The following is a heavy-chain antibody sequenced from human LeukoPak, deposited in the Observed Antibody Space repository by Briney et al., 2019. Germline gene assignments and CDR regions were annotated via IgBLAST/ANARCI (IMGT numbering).Heavy chain of an antibody. CDR2: IKQDGSEK. V-gene: IGHV3-7*01. CDR1: GFTFSSYG. Sequence: GRSLRLSCAASGFTFSSYGMHWVRQAPGKGLEWVANIKQDGSEKNYVESVKGRFTISRDNAKNSLYLQMNSLGVEDTAVYYCARDRHYDILSGFHNYYGMDVWGQGTTVTVSS. D-gene: IGHD3-9*01. CDR3: ARDRHYDILSGFHNYYGMDV. J-gene: IGHJ6*02.